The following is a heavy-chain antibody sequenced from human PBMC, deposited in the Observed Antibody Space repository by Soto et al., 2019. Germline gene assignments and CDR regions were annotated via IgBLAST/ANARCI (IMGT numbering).Heavy chain of an antibody. CDR3: ARSLSAVIYFDY. J-gene: IGHJ4*02. V-gene: IGHV4-34*01. D-gene: IGHD2-21*01. CDR1: GGSFSGYY. Sequence: PSETLSLTCAFYGGSFSGYYWSWIRQPPGKGLEWIGEINHSGSTNYNPSLKSRVTISVDTSKNQFFLKLSSVTAADTAVYYCARSLSAVIYFDYWGQGTLVTVSS. CDR2: INHSGST.